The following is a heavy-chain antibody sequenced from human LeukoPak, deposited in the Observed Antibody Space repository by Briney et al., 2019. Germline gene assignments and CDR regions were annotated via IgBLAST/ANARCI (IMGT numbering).Heavy chain of an antibody. Sequence: PSETLSLTCTVSGGSISSYYWSWIRQPAGKGLEWIGRIYTSGGTNYNPSLKSRVTMSVDTSKNQFSLKLSSVTAADTAVYYCARTSYGDYVSYYYYHMDVWGKGTTVTVSS. CDR1: GGSISSYY. V-gene: IGHV4-4*07. CDR2: IYTSGGT. CDR3: ARTSYGDYVSYYYYHMDV. J-gene: IGHJ6*03. D-gene: IGHD4-17*01.